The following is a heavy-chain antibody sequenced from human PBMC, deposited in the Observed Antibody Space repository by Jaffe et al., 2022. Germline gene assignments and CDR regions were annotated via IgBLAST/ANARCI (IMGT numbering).Heavy chain of an antibody. Sequence: EVQLVESGGGLVQPGGSLRLSCAASGFSFSNYWMTWVRQAPGKGLEWVANIRQDGSAKYYVDSVRGRFTISRDNAKNSLYLQMNTLRAEDTAVYFCARGLTTVTTGWGQGTLVTVSS. CDR3: ARGLTTVTTG. J-gene: IGHJ4*02. V-gene: IGHV3-7*01. CDR2: IRQDGSAK. D-gene: IGHD4-17*01. CDR1: GFSFSNYW.